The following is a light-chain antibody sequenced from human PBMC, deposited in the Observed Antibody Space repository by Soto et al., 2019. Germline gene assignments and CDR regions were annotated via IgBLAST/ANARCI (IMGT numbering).Light chain of an antibody. CDR1: QSSSSY. CDR3: QQYGRSPGT. CDR2: DAS. V-gene: IGKV3-20*01. Sequence: EIVLTQSPGTLSLSPGERATLSCRASQSSSSYLAWYQQKPGQAPRLLIYDASSRATGIPDRFSGSASGTDFTLTSSRLEPEEFAVYFCQQYGRSPGTFGQGTKVEIK. J-gene: IGKJ1*01.